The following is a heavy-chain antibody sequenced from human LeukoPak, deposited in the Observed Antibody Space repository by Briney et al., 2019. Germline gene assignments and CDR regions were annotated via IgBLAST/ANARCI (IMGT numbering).Heavy chain of an antibody. D-gene: IGHD6-13*01. CDR3: ARGIAAAGTGSYFDY. Sequence: ASVTVSCKASGYTFTSYDINWVRQAPGQGLEWMGWMNPNSGNTGYAQKFQGRVTMTRNTSISTAYMELSSLRSEDTAVYYCARGIAAAGTGSYFDYWGQGTLVTVSS. CDR2: MNPNSGNT. J-gene: IGHJ4*02. CDR1: GYTFTSYD. V-gene: IGHV1-8*01.